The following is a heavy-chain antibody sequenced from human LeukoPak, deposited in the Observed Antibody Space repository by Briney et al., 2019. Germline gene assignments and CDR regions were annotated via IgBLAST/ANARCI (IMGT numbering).Heavy chain of an antibody. Sequence: SETLSLTCTVSGGSISSYYWSWLRQPPGKGLEWVGYVYSSGNTNYNPSLKTRVTISVDTSMNQFSLNLSSVTAADTAAYYCARLHGGKGQYYFDYWGQGTLVTVSS. J-gene: IGHJ4*02. V-gene: IGHV4-4*09. CDR2: VYSSGNT. D-gene: IGHD4-23*01. CDR1: GGSISSYY. CDR3: ARLHGGKGQYYFDY.